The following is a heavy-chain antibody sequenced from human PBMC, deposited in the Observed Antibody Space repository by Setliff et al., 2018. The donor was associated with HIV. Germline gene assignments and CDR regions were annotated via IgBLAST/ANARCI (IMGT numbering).Heavy chain of an antibody. V-gene: IGHV4-34*01. D-gene: IGHD6-19*01. J-gene: IGHJ4*02. CDR3: ARGPPGSSIGWYVGY. CDR1: GGSFSGFY. Sequence: PSETLSLTCAVYGGSFSGFYWNGIRQPPGKGLEWIGEINHSGSTNYNPSLKSRVTISVDTSKNQFSLRLSSVIAADTAVYYCARGPPGSSIGWYVGYWGQGTQVTVSS. CDR2: INHSGST.